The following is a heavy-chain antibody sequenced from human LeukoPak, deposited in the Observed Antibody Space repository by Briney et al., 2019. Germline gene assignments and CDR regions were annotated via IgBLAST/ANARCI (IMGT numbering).Heavy chain of an antibody. CDR3: AKAHSGYETYYFDY. CDR1: GFTFSSYS. J-gene: IGHJ4*02. CDR2: ISGSGGST. V-gene: IGHV3-23*01. Sequence: GGSLRLSCAASGFTFSSYSMNWVRQAPGKGLEWVSAISGSGGSTYYADSVKGRFTISRDNSKNTLYLQMNSLRAEDTAVYYCAKAHSGYETYYFDYWGQGTLVTVSS. D-gene: IGHD5-12*01.